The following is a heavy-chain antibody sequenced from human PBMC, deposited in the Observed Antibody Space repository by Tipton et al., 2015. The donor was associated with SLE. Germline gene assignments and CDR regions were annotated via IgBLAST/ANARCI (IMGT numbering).Heavy chain of an antibody. J-gene: IGHJ3*02. CDR3: ASGILTGYAAFDI. CDR2: IYTGGST. D-gene: IGHD3-9*01. V-gene: IGHV4-61*02. Sequence: TLSLTCTVSGASITRGSYYWSWIRQSAGKGLEWIGRIYTGGSTTYNPSLKSRVSISVDTSKNQFSLKLSSVTAADTAVYYCASGILTGYAAFDIWGPGTMVTVSS. CDR1: GASITRGSYY.